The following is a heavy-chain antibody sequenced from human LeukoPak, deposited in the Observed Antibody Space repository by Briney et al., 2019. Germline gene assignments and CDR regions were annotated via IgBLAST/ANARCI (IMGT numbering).Heavy chain of an antibody. CDR1: GGSIGSYF. J-gene: IGHJ4*02. D-gene: IGHD6-13*01. V-gene: IGHV4-59*05. Sequence: SETLSLTRTVSGGSIGSYFWSWIRQPPGKGLEWIGSIYYSGSTYYNPSLKSRVTISVDTSKNQFSLKLSSVTAADTAVYYCARGKGSSWEYYFDYWGQGTLVTVSS. CDR3: ARGKGSSWEYYFDY. CDR2: IYYSGST.